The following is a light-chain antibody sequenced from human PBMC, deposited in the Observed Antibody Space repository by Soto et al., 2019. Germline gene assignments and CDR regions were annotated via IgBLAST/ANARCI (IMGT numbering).Light chain of an antibody. CDR1: QSVSSN. Sequence: EIVMTQSPATLSVSPGERATLSCRASQSVSSNLAWYQQKLGQAPRLPLYGASPRATGIPARFSGGGSGTEFTLTISSLQSEDFAVYSCQQYNTWPPPFGQGTKVDSK. CDR2: GAS. J-gene: IGKJ1*01. CDR3: QQYNTWPPP. V-gene: IGKV3-15*01.